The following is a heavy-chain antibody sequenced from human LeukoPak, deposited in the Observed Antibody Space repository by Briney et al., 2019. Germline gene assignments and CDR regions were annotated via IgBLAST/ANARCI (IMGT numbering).Heavy chain of an antibody. CDR3: AKVWRGNYYDY. Sequence: GGSLRLSCAASRFTFNSYGMSWVRQAPGKGLEWVSSISETGDSKYYADSVQGRFTISRDNSENTLYLQMNGLRSEDTALYYCAKVWRGNYYDYWGQGTLVTVSS. V-gene: IGHV3-23*01. CDR1: RFTFNSYG. D-gene: IGHD1-1*01. CDR2: ISETGDSK. J-gene: IGHJ4*02.